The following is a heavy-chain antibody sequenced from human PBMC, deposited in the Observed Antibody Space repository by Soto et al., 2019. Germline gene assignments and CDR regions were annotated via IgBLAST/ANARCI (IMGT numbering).Heavy chain of an antibody. CDR3: ARDFVVVPAANQENWFDP. CDR2: IIPILGIA. J-gene: IGHJ5*02. D-gene: IGHD2-2*01. V-gene: IGHV1-69*04. Sequence: SVKVSCKASGGTFSSYTISWVRQAPGQGLERMGRIIPILGIANYAQKFQGRVTITADKSTSTAYMELSSLRSEDTAVYYCARDFVVVPAANQENWFDPWGLGTLVTVSS. CDR1: GGTFSSYT.